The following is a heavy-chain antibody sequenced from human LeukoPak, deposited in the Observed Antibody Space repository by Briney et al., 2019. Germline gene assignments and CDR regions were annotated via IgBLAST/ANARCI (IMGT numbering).Heavy chain of an antibody. CDR2: IYTSGST. CDR1: GYSISSGYY. J-gene: IGHJ4*02. Sequence: SETLSLTCTVSGYSISSGYYWGWIRQPAGKGLEWIGRIYTSGSTNYNPSLKSRVTMSVDTSKNQFSLKLSSVTAADTAVYYCARDGGTYYYDSSGYPRYFDYWGQGTLVTVSS. V-gene: IGHV4-4*07. CDR3: ARDGGTYYYDSSGYPRYFDY. D-gene: IGHD3-22*01.